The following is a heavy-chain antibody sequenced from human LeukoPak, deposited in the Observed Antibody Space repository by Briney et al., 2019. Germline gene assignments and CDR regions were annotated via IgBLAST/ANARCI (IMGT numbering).Heavy chain of an antibody. CDR3: ARDYYDILTGYTGAFDI. Sequence: GGSLRLSCAASGFTFDDYGMSWVRQAPGKGLERVATIDWNGDNTAYADSVKGRFTISRDNAKNSLYLQMNSLRAEDTAVYYCARDYYDILTGYTGAFDIWGQGAMVTVSS. J-gene: IGHJ3*02. CDR1: GFTFDDYG. CDR2: IDWNGDNT. D-gene: IGHD3-9*01. V-gene: IGHV3-20*04.